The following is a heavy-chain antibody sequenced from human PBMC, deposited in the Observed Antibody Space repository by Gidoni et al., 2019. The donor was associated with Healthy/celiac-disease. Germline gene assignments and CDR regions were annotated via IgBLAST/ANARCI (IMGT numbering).Heavy chain of an antibody. V-gene: IGHV3-23*01. D-gene: IGHD2-15*01. CDR1: GFSFSSYA. J-gene: IGHJ3*02. Sequence: EVQLLASGGGLVQPGGSLRLSCAASGFSFSSYAMSWVRQAPGKGLEWVPAIRGSGGNTYYADSVKGRFTISRDNSKNTLYLQMNSLRAEDTAVYYCAKERGLPPDNAFDIWGQGTMVTVSS. CDR3: AKERGLPPDNAFDI. CDR2: IRGSGGNT.